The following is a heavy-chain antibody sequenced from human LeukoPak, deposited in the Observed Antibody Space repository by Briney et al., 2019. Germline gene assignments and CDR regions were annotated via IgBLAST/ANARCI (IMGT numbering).Heavy chain of an antibody. CDR2: ISYDGSNK. J-gene: IGHJ4*02. CDR1: GFTFSSYA. D-gene: IGHD3-9*01. CDR3: AKDISDDILTGYPDY. V-gene: IGHV3-30*04. Sequence: GGSLRLSCAASGFTFSSYAMHWVRQAPGKGLEWVAVISYDGSNKYYADSVKGRFTISRDNSKNTLYLQMNSLRAEDTAVYYCAKDISDDILTGYPDYWGQGTLVTVSS.